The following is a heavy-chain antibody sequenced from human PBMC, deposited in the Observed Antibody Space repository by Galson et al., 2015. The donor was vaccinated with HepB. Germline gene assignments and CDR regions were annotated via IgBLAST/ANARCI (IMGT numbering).Heavy chain of an antibody. Sequence: SLRLSCAASGFTFSSYAMSWVRQAPGKGLEWVSAISGSGGSTYYADSVKGRFTISRDNSKNTLYLQMNSLRAEDTAVYYCAKGQLVRDYYYYYGMDVWGQGTTVTVSS. CDR1: GFTFSSYA. CDR3: AKGQLVRDYYYYYGMDV. J-gene: IGHJ6*02. D-gene: IGHD6-6*01. V-gene: IGHV3-23*01. CDR2: ISGSGGST.